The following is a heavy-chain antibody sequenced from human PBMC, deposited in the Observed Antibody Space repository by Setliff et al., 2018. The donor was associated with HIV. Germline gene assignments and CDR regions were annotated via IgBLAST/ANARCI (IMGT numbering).Heavy chain of an antibody. Sequence: GESLKISCKGSGYSFTSHWIGWVRQMPGKGLEWMGIIYPADSDTRYSPSFQGQVTISADNSINTAYLQWGSLKASDTAMYYCARSGKAVGSAGLGAFDIWGQGTMVTVSS. CDR2: IYPADSDT. D-gene: IGHD6-19*01. CDR3: ARSGKAVGSAGLGAFDI. CDR1: GYSFTSHW. J-gene: IGHJ3*02. V-gene: IGHV5-51*01.